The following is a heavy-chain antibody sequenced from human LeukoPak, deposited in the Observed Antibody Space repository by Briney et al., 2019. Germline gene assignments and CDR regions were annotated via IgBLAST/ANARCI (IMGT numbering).Heavy chain of an antibody. D-gene: IGHD2-15*01. V-gene: IGHV3-53*01. CDR3: VKTYCSGGSCWQFDP. J-gene: IGHJ5*02. Sequence: PGGSLRLSCAASGFTVSSNYMSWVRQAPGKGLEWVSLIYSGGSTSYADSVKGRFTISRDNTKNTLYLQMNSLRAEDTAVYYCVKTYCSGGSCWQFDPWGQGTLVTVSS. CDR1: GFTVSSNY. CDR2: IYSGGST.